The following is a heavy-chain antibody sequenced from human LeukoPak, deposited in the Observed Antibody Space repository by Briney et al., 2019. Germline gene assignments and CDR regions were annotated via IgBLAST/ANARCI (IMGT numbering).Heavy chain of an antibody. CDR1: GYTFTGYY. Sequence: ASVKVSCKASGYTFTGYYLHWVRQAPGQGLEWMGWINPNSGGTNYAQKFQGRVTMTRDTSISTAYMELSRLRSDDTAVYYCAREEPCSGGSCATLGYFDYWGQGTLVTVSS. CDR2: INPNSGGT. J-gene: IGHJ4*02. CDR3: AREEPCSGGSCATLGYFDY. V-gene: IGHV1-2*02. D-gene: IGHD2-15*01.